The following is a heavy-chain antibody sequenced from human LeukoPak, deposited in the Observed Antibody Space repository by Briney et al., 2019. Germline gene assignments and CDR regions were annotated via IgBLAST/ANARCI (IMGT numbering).Heavy chain of an antibody. CDR1: GFNFSDYY. V-gene: IGHV3-11*01. D-gene: IGHD2-2*01. J-gene: IGHJ6*02. CDR3: ARDSVVPAAQYYYYGMDV. Sequence: GGSLRLSCAASGFNFSDYYMSWIRQAPGKGLEWVSYISSSGSTIYYADSVKGRFTISRDNAKNSLYLQMNSLGAEDTAVYYCARDSVVPAAQYYYYGMDVWGQGTTVTVSS. CDR2: ISSSGSTI.